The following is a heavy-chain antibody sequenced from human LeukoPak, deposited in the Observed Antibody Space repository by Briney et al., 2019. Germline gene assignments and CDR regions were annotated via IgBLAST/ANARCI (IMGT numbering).Heavy chain of an antibody. CDR1: GYTFTGYY. D-gene: IGHD6-19*01. V-gene: IGHV1-2*02. CDR2: INTNSGGT. Sequence: ASVKVSCKASGYTFTGYYMHWVRQAPGQGLGWMGWINTNSGGTNYAQKFQGRVTMTRDTSISTAYMELSRLRSDDTAVYYCAKDPSYSSGWYRAIGNWGQGTLVTVSS. J-gene: IGHJ4*02. CDR3: AKDPSYSSGWYRAIGN.